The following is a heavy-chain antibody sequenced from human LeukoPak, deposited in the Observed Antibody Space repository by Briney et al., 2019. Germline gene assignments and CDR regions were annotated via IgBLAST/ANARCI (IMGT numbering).Heavy chain of an antibody. D-gene: IGHD5-12*01. CDR3: AGLSGYDFSYSDY. CDR1: GGTFSSYA. Sequence: SVKLSCKSSGGTFSSYAISWVRQAPGQGLGWVGRIIPILGIANYAQKFQGRVTITADKTTSTAYVELSSLRSEDTAVYYCAGLSGYDFSYSDYWGQGTPVTVSS. CDR2: IIPILGIA. J-gene: IGHJ4*02. V-gene: IGHV1-69*04.